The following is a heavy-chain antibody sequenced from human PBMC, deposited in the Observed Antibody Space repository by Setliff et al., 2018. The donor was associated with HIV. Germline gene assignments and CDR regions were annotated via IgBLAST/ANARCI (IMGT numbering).Heavy chain of an antibody. D-gene: IGHD6-19*01. V-gene: IGHV3-23*01. Sequence: PGGSLRLSCVASGFTFNYHAMTWVRQAPGRGLEWVSGINGDGDSKYYADSVKGRFTISRDNSKDTLYLQMNDLRAEDTAVYYCTREAVAGDYYYYMDVWGKGTTVTVSS. CDR1: GFTFNYHA. CDR3: TREAVAGDYYYYMDV. CDR2: INGDGDSK. J-gene: IGHJ6*03.